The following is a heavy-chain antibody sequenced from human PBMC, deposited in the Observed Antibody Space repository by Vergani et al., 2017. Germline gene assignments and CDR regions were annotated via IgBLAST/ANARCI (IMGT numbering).Heavy chain of an antibody. CDR3: AKDYNRMGDLHY. CDR2: ITYNGGRT. CDR1: GFTLGDYA. V-gene: IGHV3-23*04. D-gene: IGHD3-16*01. J-gene: IGHJ4*02. Sequence: EVHLVESGGGLVQPGRSLRLSCSWSGFTLGDYAMTWVRQAPGKGLEWVSTITYNGGRTYYADSVTGRFTISRDNSKNTLFLQLKTLRAEDTGVYYCAKDYNRMGDLHYWGQGTLVAVSS.